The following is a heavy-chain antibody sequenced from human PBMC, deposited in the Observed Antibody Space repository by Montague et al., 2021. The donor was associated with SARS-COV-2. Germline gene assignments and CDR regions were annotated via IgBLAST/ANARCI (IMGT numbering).Heavy chain of an antibody. Sequence: SETLSLTCTVSGGSIRSYYWSWIRQPAGQGLEWIWRIYSSGSTNXNPSLNSRITMSVDTSRNQFSLKVTSVTAADTAVYYCARDLGAPDCYFDSWGQGTLVTVSS. CDR2: IYSSGST. CDR3: ARDLGAPDCYFDS. D-gene: IGHD3-16*01. J-gene: IGHJ4*02. CDR1: GGSIRSYY. V-gene: IGHV4-4*07.